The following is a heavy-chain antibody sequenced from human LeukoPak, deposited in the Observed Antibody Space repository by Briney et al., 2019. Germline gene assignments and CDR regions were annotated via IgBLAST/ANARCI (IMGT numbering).Heavy chain of an antibody. CDR3: ARSVSGYHDAFDI. D-gene: IGHD3-22*01. Sequence: GGSLRLSCAASGFTFSSYSMNWVRQAPGKGLEWVSSISSSSYIYYADSVKGRFTISRDNAKNSLYLQMNSLRAEDTAVYYCARSVSGYHDAFDIWGQGTMVTVSS. J-gene: IGHJ3*02. CDR2: ISSSSYI. V-gene: IGHV3-21*01. CDR1: GFTFSSYS.